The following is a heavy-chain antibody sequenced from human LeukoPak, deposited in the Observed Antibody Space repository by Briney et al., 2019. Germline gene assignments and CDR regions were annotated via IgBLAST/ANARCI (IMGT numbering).Heavy chain of an antibody. CDR2: VSAYNGNT. V-gene: IGHV1-18*01. Sequence: ASVKVSCKASGYTFTSYGISWVRQAPGQALEWMGWVSAYNGNTNYAQKLQGRVTMTTDTSTSTAYMELRSLRSDDTAVYYCARDLEQWPTGTIDYWGQGTLVTVSS. CDR3: ARDLEQWPTGTIDY. CDR1: GYTFTSYG. D-gene: IGHD6-19*01. J-gene: IGHJ4*02.